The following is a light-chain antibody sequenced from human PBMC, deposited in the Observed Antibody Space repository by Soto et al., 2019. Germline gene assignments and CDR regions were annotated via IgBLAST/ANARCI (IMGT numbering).Light chain of an antibody. CDR1: SSDVGGYIY. CDR2: EVS. CDR3: SSYTSSTTYV. J-gene: IGLJ1*01. Sequence: QSVLTQPASVSGSPGQSITISCTGTSSDVGGYIYVSWYQQHPGKAPKLMIYEVSSRPSGVSSRFSGSKSGNTASLTISGLQAEDEADYYCSSYTSSTTYVFGTGTKVTV. V-gene: IGLV2-14*01.